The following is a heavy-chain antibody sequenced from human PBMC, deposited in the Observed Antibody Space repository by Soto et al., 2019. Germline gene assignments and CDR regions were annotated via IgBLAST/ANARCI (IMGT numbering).Heavy chain of an antibody. CDR2: IYYSGKT. V-gene: IGHV4-30-4*01. J-gene: IGHJ4*02. CDR1: GGSIDRGEDY. CDR3: ARGELTFDY. D-gene: IGHD1-7*01. Sequence: PSETLSLTCVVSGGSIDRGEDYGSWIRQSPGRGLEWIGSIYYSGKTSSVPSLKSRLTISVDTSKNQFSLKLTSVTAADTAVYNCARGELTFDYWGQGTPVTVSS.